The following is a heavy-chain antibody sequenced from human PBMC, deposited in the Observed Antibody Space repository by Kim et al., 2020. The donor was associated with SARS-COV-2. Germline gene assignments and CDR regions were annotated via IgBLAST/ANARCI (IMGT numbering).Heavy chain of an antibody. Sequence: SETLSLTCAVYGGSFSGYYWSWIRQPPGKGLEWIGEINHSGSTNYNPSLKSRVTISVDTSKNQFSLKLSSVTAADTAVYYCARGDVDIVATRRGQYFDYWGQGTLVTVSS. CDR3: ARGDVDIVATRRGQYFDY. V-gene: IGHV4-34*01. CDR2: INHSGST. D-gene: IGHD5-12*01. CDR1: GGSFSGYY. J-gene: IGHJ4*02.